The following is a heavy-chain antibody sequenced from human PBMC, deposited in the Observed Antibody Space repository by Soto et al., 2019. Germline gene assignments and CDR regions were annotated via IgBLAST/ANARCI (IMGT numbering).Heavy chain of an antibody. D-gene: IGHD3-22*01. CDR3: AREPYYYDSSGYSPGAYFDY. J-gene: IGHJ4*02. CDR1: GYTFTSYG. V-gene: IGHV1-18*01. Sequence: ASVKVSCKASGYTFTSYGISWVRQAPGQGLEWMGWISAYNGNTNYAQKLQGRVTMTTDTSTSTAYMELRSLRSDDTAVYYCAREPYYYDSSGYSPGAYFDYWGQGTLVTVSS. CDR2: ISAYNGNT.